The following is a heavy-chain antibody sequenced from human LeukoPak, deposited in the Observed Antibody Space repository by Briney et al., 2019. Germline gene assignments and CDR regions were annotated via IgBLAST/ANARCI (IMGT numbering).Heavy chain of an antibody. Sequence: GGSLRLSCAASGFTFSSYEMNWVRQAPGKGLEWVSYISSSGSTIYYADSVKGRFTISRDNAKDSLYLQMNSLRAEDTAVYYCARVTRYCSSTSCPFDYWGQGTLVTVSS. V-gene: IGHV3-48*03. CDR1: GFTFSSYE. CDR2: ISSSGSTI. D-gene: IGHD2-2*01. J-gene: IGHJ4*02. CDR3: ARVTRYCSSTSCPFDY.